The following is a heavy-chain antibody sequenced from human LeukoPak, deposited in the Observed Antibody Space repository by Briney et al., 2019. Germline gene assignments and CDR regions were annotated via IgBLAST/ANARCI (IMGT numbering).Heavy chain of an antibody. D-gene: IGHD3-10*02. J-gene: IGHJ6*04. Sequence: PGGSLRLSCAASGFSFSGSGMHWVRQAPGKGLEWVSSISSSSSYIYYADSMKGRFTISRDNAKNSLYLQMNSLRAEDTAVYYCAELGITMIGGVWGKGTTVTISS. CDR1: GFSFSGSG. V-gene: IGHV3-21*01. CDR2: ISSSSSYI. CDR3: AELGITMIGGV.